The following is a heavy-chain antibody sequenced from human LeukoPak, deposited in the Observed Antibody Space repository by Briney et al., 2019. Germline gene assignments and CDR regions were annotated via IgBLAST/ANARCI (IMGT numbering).Heavy chain of an antibody. CDR3: ARGERGYSYGHLDY. CDR2: IIPIFGTA. V-gene: IGHV1-69*13. Sequence: WASVKVSCKASGYTFTGYYMHWVRQAPGQGLEWMGGIIPIFGTANYAQKFQGRVTITADESTSTAYMELSSLRSEDTAVYYCARGERGYSYGHLDYWGQGTLVTVSS. D-gene: IGHD5-18*01. CDR1: GYTFTGYY. J-gene: IGHJ4*02.